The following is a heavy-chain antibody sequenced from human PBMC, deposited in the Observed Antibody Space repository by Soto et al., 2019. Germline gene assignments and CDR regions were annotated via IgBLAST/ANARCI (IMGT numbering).Heavy chain of an antibody. CDR2: ISSSSSTI. V-gene: IGHV3-48*01. CDR1: GFTFSSYS. J-gene: IGHJ3*02. Sequence: HPGGSLRLSCAASGFTFSSYSMNWVRQAPGKGLEWVSYISSSSSTIYYADSVKGRFTISRDNAKNSLYLQMNSLRAEDTAVYYCARDRLGRAPSRAFDIWGQGTMVTVSS. D-gene: IGHD1-26*01. CDR3: ARDRLGRAPSRAFDI.